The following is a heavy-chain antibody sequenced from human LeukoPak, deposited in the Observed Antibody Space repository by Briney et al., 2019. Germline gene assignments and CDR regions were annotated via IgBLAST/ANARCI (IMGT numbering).Heavy chain of an antibody. D-gene: IGHD3-10*01. CDR2: ISASGGST. J-gene: IGHJ4*02. CDR1: GFAFSDYV. CDR3: AKVGYYYGSGSYCLDY. Sequence: GGSLRLSCAASGFAFSDYVMYWVRQAPGKGLEWVSAISASGGSTYYANSVKGRFSISRDNSKNTLYLQMNSLRADDTAVYYCAKVGYYYGSGSYCLDYWGQGTLVTVSS. V-gene: IGHV3-23*01.